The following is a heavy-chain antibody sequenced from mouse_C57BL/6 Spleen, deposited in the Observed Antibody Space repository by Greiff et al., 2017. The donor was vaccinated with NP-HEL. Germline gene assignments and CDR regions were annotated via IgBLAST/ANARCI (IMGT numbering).Heavy chain of an antibody. CDR2: IYPGDGDT. CDR3: ARSAQVPFAY. Sequence: VQVVESGAELVKPGASVKISCKASGYAFSSYWMNWVKQRPGKGLEWIGQIYPGDGDTNYNGKFKGKATLTADKSSSTAYMQLSSLTSEDSAVYFCARSAQVPFAYWGQGTLVTVSA. V-gene: IGHV1-80*01. CDR1: GYAFSSYW. J-gene: IGHJ3*01. D-gene: IGHD3-2*02.